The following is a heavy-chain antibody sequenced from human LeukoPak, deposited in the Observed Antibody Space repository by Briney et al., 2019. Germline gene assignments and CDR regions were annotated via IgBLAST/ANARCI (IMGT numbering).Heavy chain of an antibody. CDR1: GFTFSSYA. D-gene: IGHD2-8*01. Sequence: GGSLRLSCAASGFTFSSYAMHWVRQAPGKGLEWAAVIWHDGNNKYYADSVKGRFTISRDNSKNTLYLQMNTLRAEDTAVYHCARGPGSSVYASAIDYWGQGTLVTVSS. CDR3: ARGPGSSVYASAIDY. V-gene: IGHV3-33*08. J-gene: IGHJ4*02. CDR2: IWHDGNNK.